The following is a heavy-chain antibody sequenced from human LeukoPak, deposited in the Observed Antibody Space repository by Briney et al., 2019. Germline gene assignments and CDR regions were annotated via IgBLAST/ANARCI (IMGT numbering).Heavy chain of an antibody. CDR2: IYPGDSNT. CDR3: SRPAKGTVSGLWYFDL. D-gene: IGHD4-17*01. J-gene: IGHJ2*01. Sequence: GESLKISCQGSGYNFTNYWIAWVRQLPGKGLEWMGIIYPGDSNTRYSPSFQGHVTISADKSLSTAYLQWSSLKASDSAIYLCSRPAKGTVSGLWYFDLWGRGTLVTVSS. CDR1: GYNFTNYW. V-gene: IGHV5-51*01.